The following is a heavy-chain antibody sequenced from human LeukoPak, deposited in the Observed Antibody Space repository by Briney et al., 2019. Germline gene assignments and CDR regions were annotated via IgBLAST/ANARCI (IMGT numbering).Heavy chain of an antibody. V-gene: IGHV3-43*01. Sequence: GGSLRLSCAASGFDFGLRTMHWVRKPPGKGLEWVSLIQGDGGKTYYADSVKGRFIISRDNNKNSLFLQMNSLRTEDTALYYCAKHKPEYSMDVWGKGTTVTVSS. CDR2: IQGDGGKT. CDR1: GFDFGLRT. J-gene: IGHJ6*04. CDR3: AKHKPEYSMDV. D-gene: IGHD6-6*01.